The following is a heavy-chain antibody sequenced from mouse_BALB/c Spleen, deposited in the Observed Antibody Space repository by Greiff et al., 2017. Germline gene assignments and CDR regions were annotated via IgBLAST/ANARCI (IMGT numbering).Heavy chain of an antibody. CDR1: GYAFTNYL. J-gene: IGHJ4*01. D-gene: IGHD1-1*01. V-gene: IGHV1-54*01. CDR3: ARHYYGRGYYAMDY. CDR2: INPGSGGT. Sequence: SGAELVRPGTSVKVSCKASGYAFTNYLIEWVKQRPGQGLEWIGVINPGSGGTNYNEKFKGKATLTADKSSSTAYMQLSSLTSDDSAVYFCARHYYGRGYYAMDYWGQGTSVTVSS.